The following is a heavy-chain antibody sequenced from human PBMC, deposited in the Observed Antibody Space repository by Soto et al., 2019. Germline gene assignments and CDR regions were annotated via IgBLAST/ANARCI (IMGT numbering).Heavy chain of an antibody. D-gene: IGHD6-6*01. Sequence: GGSLRLSCAAPGFTFSSYSMNWVRHAPGKGLEWVSAISSSSCYIYYAHSVKGRFTISRDNAKNSLYLQMNSLRAEDTAVYYCASGVAARQDAGYYYYGFDVWGQGTKVTVSS. CDR1: GFTFSSYS. CDR3: ASGVAARQDAGYYYYGFDV. V-gene: IGHV3-21*04. CDR2: ISSSSCYI. J-gene: IGHJ6*02.